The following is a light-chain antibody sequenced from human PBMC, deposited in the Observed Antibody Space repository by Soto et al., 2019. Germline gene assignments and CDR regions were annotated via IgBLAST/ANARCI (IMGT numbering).Light chain of an antibody. CDR1: QSVNNY. V-gene: IGKV3-11*01. CDR3: HQRSNWPLT. CDR2: DAS. Sequence: EIVLTQSPATLSLSPGERATLSCRASQSVNNYLAWYQQKPGQAPRLLIYDASSRATDIPARFSGSGSGTDFSLTISSLEPEDFAAYYCHQRSNWPLTFGGGTKVEIK. J-gene: IGKJ4*01.